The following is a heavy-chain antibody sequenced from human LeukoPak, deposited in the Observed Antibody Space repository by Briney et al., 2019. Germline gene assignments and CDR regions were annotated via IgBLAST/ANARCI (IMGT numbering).Heavy chain of an antibody. V-gene: IGHV4-34*01. CDR3: ARGEMRTTVTTGGWFDP. D-gene: IGHD4-17*01. CDR1: GGSFSGYY. J-gene: IGHJ5*02. Sequence: SETLSLTCAVYGGSFSGYYWSWIRQPPGKGLEWIGEINHSGSTNYNPSLKSRVTISVDTSKNQFSLKLSSVTAADTAVYYCARGEMRTTVTTGGWFDPWGQGTLVTVSS. CDR2: INHSGST.